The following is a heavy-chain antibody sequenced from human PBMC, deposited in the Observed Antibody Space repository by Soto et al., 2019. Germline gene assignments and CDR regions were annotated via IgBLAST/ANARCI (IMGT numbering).Heavy chain of an antibody. Sequence: GEALKISCKGSGYSFTSYWISWVRQMPGKGLEWMGRIDPSDSYTNYSPSFQGHVTISADKSISTAYLQWSSLKASDTAMYYCARYEQLVDSYWGQGTLVTVSS. V-gene: IGHV5-10-1*01. J-gene: IGHJ4*02. CDR1: GYSFTSYW. CDR3: ARYEQLVDSY. CDR2: IDPSDSYT. D-gene: IGHD6-6*01.